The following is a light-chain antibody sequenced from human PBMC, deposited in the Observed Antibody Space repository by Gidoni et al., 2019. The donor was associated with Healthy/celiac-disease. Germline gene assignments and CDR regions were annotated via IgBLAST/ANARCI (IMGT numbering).Light chain of an antibody. CDR1: QSVSSN. CDR3: QQYNNWPPWT. V-gene: IGKV3-15*01. Sequence: EIGMTQSPATLSVSPGERATLPCRASQSVSSNLAWYQQKPGQAPRLLIYGASTRATGIPARFRGSGSGTEFTLTISSLQSEDFAVYYCQQYNNWPPWTFGQGTQVEIK. J-gene: IGKJ1*01. CDR2: GAS.